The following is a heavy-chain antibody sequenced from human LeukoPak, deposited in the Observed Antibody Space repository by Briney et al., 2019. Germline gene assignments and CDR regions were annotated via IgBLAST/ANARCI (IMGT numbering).Heavy chain of an antibody. V-gene: IGHV3-66*01. CDR3: ARMYYDILTGHFSQGYFDY. D-gene: IGHD3-9*01. Sequence: PGGSLRLSCAASGFIVSDNYMSWVRQAPGKGLEWVSVIYSGGSTYYADSVKGRFTISRDNSKNTLYLQMNSLRAEDTAVYYCARMYYDILTGHFSQGYFDYWGQGTLVTVSS. J-gene: IGHJ4*02. CDR2: IYSGGST. CDR1: GFIVSDNY.